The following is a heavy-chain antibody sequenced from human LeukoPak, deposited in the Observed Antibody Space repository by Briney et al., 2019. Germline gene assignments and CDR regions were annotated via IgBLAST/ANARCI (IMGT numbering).Heavy chain of an antibody. Sequence: PSETLSLTCTVSGGSISSSSYYWGWIRQPPGKGLEWIGSIDYSGSTYYNPSLKSRVTISVDTSKTQFSLKLSSVTAADAAVYYCARLGSLAHFDYWGQGTLVTVSS. J-gene: IGHJ4*02. D-gene: IGHD1-26*01. CDR1: GGSISSSSYY. CDR2: IDYSGST. CDR3: ARLGSLAHFDY. V-gene: IGHV4-39*01.